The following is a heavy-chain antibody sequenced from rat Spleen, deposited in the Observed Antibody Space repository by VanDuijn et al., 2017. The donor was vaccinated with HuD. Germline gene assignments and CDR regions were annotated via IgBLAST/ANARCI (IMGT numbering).Heavy chain of an antibody. CDR3: SREGLYGNFFDY. CDR2: ISTGGGST. Sequence: EVQLVESGGGLVQPGRSLKFSCVASGFTFSDYAMAWVRQAPKKGLEWVATISTGGGSTYFRDSVKGRFTISRDNAKSTLYLQMASLRSEDTATYYCSREGLYGNFFDYCGQGVMVTVSS. J-gene: IGHJ2*01. V-gene: IGHV5-17*01. CDR1: GFTFSDYA. D-gene: IGHD1-11*01.